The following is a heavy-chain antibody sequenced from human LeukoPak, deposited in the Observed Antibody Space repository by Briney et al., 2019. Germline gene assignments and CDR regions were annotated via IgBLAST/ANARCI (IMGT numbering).Heavy chain of an antibody. V-gene: IGHV4-59*01. CDR2: IYYSGST. CDR3: ARGRDRESYYGISYYFDY. J-gene: IGHJ4*02. CDR1: GGSISSYY. D-gene: IGHD1-26*01. Sequence: SETLSLTCTVSGGSISSYYWSWIRQPPGKGLEWIGYIYYSGSTNYNPSLKSRVTISVDTSKNQFSLKLSSVTAADTAVYYCARGRDRESYYGISYYFDYWGQGTLVTVSS.